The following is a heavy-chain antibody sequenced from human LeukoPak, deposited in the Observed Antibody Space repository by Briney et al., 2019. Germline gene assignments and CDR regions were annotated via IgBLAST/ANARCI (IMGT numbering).Heavy chain of an antibody. CDR1: GGSISSYY. V-gene: IGHV4-4*07. J-gene: IGHJ4*02. CDR3: ARVSYQEGVDY. CDR2: ISPSGST. Sequence: SETLSLTCTVSGGSISSYYWSWLRQPAGKGLEWIGRISPSGSTNYNPSLTSRVTISVDTSKNQFSLKLSFVTAADTAVYYCARVSYQEGVDYWGQGTLVTVSS. D-gene: IGHD2-2*01.